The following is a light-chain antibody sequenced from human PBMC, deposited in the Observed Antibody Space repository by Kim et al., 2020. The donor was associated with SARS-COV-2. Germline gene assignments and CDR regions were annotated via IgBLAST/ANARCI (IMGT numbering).Light chain of an antibody. Sequence: SATINCNSSQSVLYNSNNKNCLAWYQHKPGQPPRLLIYWASTRESGVPDRFSGSGSGTDFTLTISSLQAEDVAVYYCQQYYTTPYTFGQGTKLEI. CDR2: WAS. J-gene: IGKJ2*01. CDR1: QSVLYNSNNKNC. V-gene: IGKV4-1*01. CDR3: QQYYTTPYT.